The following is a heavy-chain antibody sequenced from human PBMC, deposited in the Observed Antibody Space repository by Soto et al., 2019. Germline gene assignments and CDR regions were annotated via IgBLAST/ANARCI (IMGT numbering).Heavy chain of an antibody. J-gene: IGHJ4*02. D-gene: IGHD5-18*01. CDR1: GGSIRSYY. CDR2: IYYSGST. Sequence: PETLSLTCTVSGGSIRSYYWSWIRQPPGKGLEWIGYIYYSGSTNYNPSLKSRVTISVDTSKNQFSLKLSSVTAADTAVYYCAGTSTALRAIDYWWQGLFVTGSA. V-gene: IGHV4-59*01. CDR3: AGTSTALRAIDY.